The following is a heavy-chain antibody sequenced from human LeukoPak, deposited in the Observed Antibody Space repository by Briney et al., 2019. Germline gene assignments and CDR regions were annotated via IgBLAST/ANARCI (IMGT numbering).Heavy chain of an antibody. CDR3: ARGGYCSGGSCLHYYFDY. J-gene: IGHJ4*02. V-gene: IGHV1-46*01. CDR2: INPSGGST. CDR1: GYTFTSYY. D-gene: IGHD2-15*01. Sequence: GASVKVSCKASGYTFTSYYMRWVRQAPGQGLEWMGIINPSGGSTSYAQKFQGRVTMTRDTSTSTVYMELSSLRSEDTAVYYCARGGYCSGGSCLHYYFDYWGQGTLVTVSS.